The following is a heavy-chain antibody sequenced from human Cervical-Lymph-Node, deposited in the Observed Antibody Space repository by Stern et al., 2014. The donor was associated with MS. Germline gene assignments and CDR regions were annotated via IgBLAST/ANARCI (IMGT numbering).Heavy chain of an antibody. CDR1: GYTFKSYG. D-gene: IGHD3-16*02. CDR3: ARDAKYDYVWGSCRFLH. J-gene: IGHJ4*02. V-gene: IGHV1-18*01. Sequence: VQLVQSGAEVKKPGASVRLSCKASGYTFKSYGISWVRQAPGQGLEWMGWISDYNGNTKYAQNFQGRLTMSTDTSTSTAYMELRSLRSDDTAVYYCARDAKYDYVWGSCRFLHWGQGTLVTVSS. CDR2: ISDYNGNT.